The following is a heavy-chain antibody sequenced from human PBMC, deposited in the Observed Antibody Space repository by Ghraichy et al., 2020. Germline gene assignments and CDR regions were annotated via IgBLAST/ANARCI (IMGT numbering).Heavy chain of an antibody. J-gene: IGHJ4*02. CDR3: ARGVKGSPKGKYSGYDSRAGFDY. D-gene: IGHD5-12*01. CDR2: INPSGGST. V-gene: IGHV1-46*01. CDR1: GYTFTSYY. Sequence: ASVKVSCKASGYTFTSYYMHWVRQAPGQGLEWMGIINPSGGSTSYAQKFQGRVTMTRDTSTSTVYMELSSLRSEDTAVYYCARGVKGSPKGKYSGYDSRAGFDYWGQGTLVTVSS.